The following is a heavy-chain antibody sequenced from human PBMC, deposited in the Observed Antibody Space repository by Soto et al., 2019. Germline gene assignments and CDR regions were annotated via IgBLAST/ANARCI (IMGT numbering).Heavy chain of an antibody. V-gene: IGHV3-15*01. CDR2: IKSKTDGGTT. CDR3: TTRSGMVRGVIDAFDI. D-gene: IGHD3-10*01. J-gene: IGHJ3*02. Sequence: EVQLVESGGGLVKPGGSLRLSCAASGFTFSNAWMSWVRQAPGKGLEWVGRIKSKTDGGTTDYAAPVKGRFTISRDDSKNTLYLQRNSLKTEDTAVYYCTTRSGMVRGVIDAFDIWGQGTMVTVSS. CDR1: GFTFSNAW.